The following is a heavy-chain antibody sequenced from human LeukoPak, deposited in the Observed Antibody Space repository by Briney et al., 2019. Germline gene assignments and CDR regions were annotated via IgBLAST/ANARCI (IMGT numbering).Heavy chain of an antibody. J-gene: IGHJ6*02. CDR3: ATENTHGIAVAGSYYYGMDV. CDR2: FDPEDGET. CDR1: GYTLTELS. Sequence: ASVKVSCKVSGYTLTELSMHWVRQAPGKGLEWMGGFDPEDGETIYAQKFQGRVTMTEDTSTDTAYMELSSLRSEDTAVYYCATENTHGIAVAGSYYYGMDVWGQGTTVTVSS. V-gene: IGHV1-24*01. D-gene: IGHD6-19*01.